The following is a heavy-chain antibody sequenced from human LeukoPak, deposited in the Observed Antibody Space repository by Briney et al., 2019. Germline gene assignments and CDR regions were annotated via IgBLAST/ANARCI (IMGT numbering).Heavy chain of an antibody. D-gene: IGHD6-19*01. J-gene: IGHJ4*02. CDR2: ISSSGSTI. V-gene: IGHV3-11*04. CDR1: GFPFSDLY. CDR3: ARDHRSGFSLPGN. Sequence: PGGSLRLSCAASGFPFSDLYMSWIRHARGKWLEWVSYISSSGSTIYYADSVKGRFTISRDNAKNSLYLQMNSLRAEDTAVYYCARDHRSGFSLPGNWGQGTLVIVSS.